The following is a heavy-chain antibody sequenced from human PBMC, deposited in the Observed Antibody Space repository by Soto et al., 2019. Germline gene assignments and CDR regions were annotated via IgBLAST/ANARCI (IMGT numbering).Heavy chain of an antibody. CDR3: ASDLADDIVVVVAAGYYGMDV. CDR2: ISAYNGNT. J-gene: IGHJ6*04. Sequence: QVQLVQSGAEVKKPGASVKVSCKASGYTFTSYGISWVRQAPGQGLEWMGWISAYNGNTNYAQKLQRRVTMTTDTSTSTAYMELRSLRTDDTAVYYCASDLADDIVVVVAAGYYGMDVWGEGTTVTVSS. CDR1: GYTFTSYG. V-gene: IGHV1-18*01. D-gene: IGHD2-15*01.